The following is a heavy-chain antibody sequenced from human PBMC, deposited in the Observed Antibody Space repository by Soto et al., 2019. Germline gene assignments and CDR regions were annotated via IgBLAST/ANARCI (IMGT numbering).Heavy chain of an antibody. CDR1: GFTFSSYW. CDR3: ARVAYVDESFDY. J-gene: IGHJ4*02. V-gene: IGHV3-7*01. D-gene: IGHD2-21*01. CDR2: TKPDGSEK. Sequence: EVHLVESGGGLVQPGGSLRLSCAASGFTFSSYWMTWVRQAPGKGLEWVANTKPDGSEKNYVGSVKGRFTISRDNAKNSLFLQMDSLRAEDTALYYCARVAYVDESFDYWGQGTLVTVSS.